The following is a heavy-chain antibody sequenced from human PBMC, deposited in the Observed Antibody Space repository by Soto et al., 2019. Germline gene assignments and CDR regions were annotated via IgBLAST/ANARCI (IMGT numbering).Heavy chain of an antibody. D-gene: IGHD1-20*01. CDR2: INPNGGDS. V-gene: IGHV1-46*01. CDR3: AIWSNWNPLDYHGMEV. J-gene: IGHJ6*01. Sequence: QVQLVQSGTEVRQPGASVKVSCKTSGYTFSSYYIHWVRQAPGQGLEWMAIINPNGGDSSSPQKFQGRGSITADMSSSTVYMYLSGLTSDDTATYYCAIWSNWNPLDYHGMEVW. CDR1: GYTFSSYY.